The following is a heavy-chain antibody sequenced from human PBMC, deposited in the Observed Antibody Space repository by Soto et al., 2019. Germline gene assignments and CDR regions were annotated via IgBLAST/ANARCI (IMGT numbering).Heavy chain of an antibody. J-gene: IGHJ6*02. Sequence: ASVKVSCKTSGYTFTSYDINWVRQATGQGLEWMGWMNPNSGNTGYAQKLQGRVTMTRNTSIGTAYMELRSLRSEDTAMYYCARADGSSSDFYSYYYGMDVWGQGTTVTVSS. CDR3: ARADGSSSDFYSYYYGMDV. CDR1: GYTFTSYD. CDR2: MNPNSGNT. D-gene: IGHD6-6*01. V-gene: IGHV1-8*01.